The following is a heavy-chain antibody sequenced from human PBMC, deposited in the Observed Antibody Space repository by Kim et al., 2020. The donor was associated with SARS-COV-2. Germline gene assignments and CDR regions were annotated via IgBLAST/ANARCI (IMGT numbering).Heavy chain of an antibody. D-gene: IGHD3-3*01. CDR1: GFTFSSYA. V-gene: IGHV3-23*01. CDR2: ISGSGGST. Sequence: GGSLRLSCAASGFTFSSYAMSWVRQAPGKGLEWVSAISGSGGSTYYADSVKGRFTISRDNSKNTLYLQMNSLRAEDTAVYYCAKVAPHGDYDFWSGYPDRMDVWGQGTTVTVSS. J-gene: IGHJ6*02. CDR3: AKVAPHGDYDFWSGYPDRMDV.